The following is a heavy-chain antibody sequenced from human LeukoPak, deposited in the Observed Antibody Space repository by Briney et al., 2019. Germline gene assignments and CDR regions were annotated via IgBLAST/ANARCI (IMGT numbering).Heavy chain of an antibody. CDR1: GYTLTELS. CDR2: FDPEDGET. V-gene: IGHV1-24*01. D-gene: IGHD2-2*02. Sequence: ASVKVFCKVSGYTLTELSMHWVRQAPGKGLEWMGGFDPEDGETIYAQKFQGRVTMTEDTSTDTAYMELSSLRSEDTAVYYCATGMDCSSTSCYSSAFDIWGQGTMVTVSS. CDR3: ATGMDCSSTSCYSSAFDI. J-gene: IGHJ3*02.